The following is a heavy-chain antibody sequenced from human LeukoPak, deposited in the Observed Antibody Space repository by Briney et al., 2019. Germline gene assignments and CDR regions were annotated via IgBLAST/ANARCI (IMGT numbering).Heavy chain of an antibody. J-gene: IGHJ6*03. CDR3: ARVHPPPIRPEETIWFGELLYNYYYMDV. CDR2: ISAYNGNT. V-gene: IGHV1-18*01. Sequence: ASVKVSCKASGYTFTSYGISWVRQAPGQGLEWMGWISAYNGNTNYAQKLQGRVTMTTDTSTSTAYMELRSLRSDDPAVYYCARVHPPPIRPEETIWFGELLYNYYYMDVWGKGTTDTVSS. D-gene: IGHD3-10*01. CDR1: GYTFTSYG.